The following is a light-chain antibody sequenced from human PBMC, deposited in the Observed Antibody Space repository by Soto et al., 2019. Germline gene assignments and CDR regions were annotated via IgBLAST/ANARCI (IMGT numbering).Light chain of an antibody. CDR1: NSDIGTYNY. CDR2: EVS. Sequence: QSALTQPASVSGSPGQSITISCTGSNSDIGTYNYVSWYQQLPGKAPKLVISEVSNRPSGISGRSSGSKSGNAASLTISGLQAEDEATYYCSSYTSTSTLYVFGPGTKVTV. V-gene: IGLV2-14*01. J-gene: IGLJ1*01. CDR3: SSYTSTSTLYV.